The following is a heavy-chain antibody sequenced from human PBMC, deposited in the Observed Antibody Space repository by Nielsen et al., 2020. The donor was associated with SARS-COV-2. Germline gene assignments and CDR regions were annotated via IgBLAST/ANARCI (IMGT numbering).Heavy chain of an antibody. CDR1: GYTFTGYY. J-gene: IGHJ6*02. V-gene: IGHV1-2*06. Sequence: ASVKVSCKASGYTFTGYYMHWVRQAPGQGLEWMERINPNSGGTNYAQKFQGRVTMTRDTSISTAYMELSRLRSDDTAVYYCARDPRGYYGSGSYRGYGMDVWGQGTTVTVSS. D-gene: IGHD3-10*01. CDR2: INPNSGGT. CDR3: ARDPRGYYGSGSYRGYGMDV.